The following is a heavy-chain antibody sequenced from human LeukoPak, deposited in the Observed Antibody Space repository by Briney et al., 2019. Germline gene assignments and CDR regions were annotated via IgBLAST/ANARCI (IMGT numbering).Heavy chain of an antibody. CDR1: GGSISSSSYY. CDR2: IYYSGST. J-gene: IGHJ4*02. V-gene: IGHV4-39*07. Sequence: PSETLSLTCTVSGGSISSSSYYWGWIRQPPGKGLEWIGSIYYSGSTYYNPSLKSRVTISVDTSKNQFSLKLSSVTAADTAVYYCARAVGSGDYYFDCWGQGTLVTVSS. CDR3: ARAVGSGDYYFDC. D-gene: IGHD3-22*01.